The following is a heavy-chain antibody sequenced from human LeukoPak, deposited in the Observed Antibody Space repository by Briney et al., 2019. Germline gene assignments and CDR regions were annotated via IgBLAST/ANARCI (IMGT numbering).Heavy chain of an antibody. CDR3: ARRGSQGAFDI. V-gene: IGHV3-11*01. CDR1: GFTFSDYY. Sequence: GGSLRLSCAASGFTFSDYYMAWIRQAPGKGLEWVSYISSSSSTIYYADSVKGRFTISRDNAKNSLYLQMNSLRAEDTAVYYCARRGSQGAFDIWGQGTMVTVSS. J-gene: IGHJ3*02. CDR2: ISSSSSTI.